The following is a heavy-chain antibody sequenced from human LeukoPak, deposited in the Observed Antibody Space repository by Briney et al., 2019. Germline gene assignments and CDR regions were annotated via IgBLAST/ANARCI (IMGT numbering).Heavy chain of an antibody. CDR3: ARKLRLGGNWFDP. CDR2: IIPISGTT. Sequence: ASVKVSCKTSGGTLTSYAITWGGKAPGQGLNGMGKIIPISGTTNYAQKFQGRVTFTADESTSTAYMELSSLRSEDTALYYCARKLRLGGNWFDPWGQGTLVTVSS. CDR1: GGTLTSYA. V-gene: IGHV1-69*13. D-gene: IGHD1-26*01. J-gene: IGHJ5*02.